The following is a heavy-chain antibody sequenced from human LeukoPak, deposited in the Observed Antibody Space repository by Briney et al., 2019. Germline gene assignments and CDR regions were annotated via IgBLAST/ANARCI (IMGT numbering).Heavy chain of an antibody. CDR1: GGTFSSYA. V-gene: IGHV1-46*01. CDR2: INPSGGST. CDR3: ARDRGYYDSSGYFDAYYFDY. J-gene: IGHJ4*02. D-gene: IGHD3-22*01. Sequence: ASVKVSCKASGGTFSSYAISWVRQAPGQGLEWMGIINPSGGSTSYAQKFQGRVTMTRDTSTSTVYMELSSLRSEDTAVYYCARDRGYYDSSGYFDAYYFDYWGQGTPVTVSS.